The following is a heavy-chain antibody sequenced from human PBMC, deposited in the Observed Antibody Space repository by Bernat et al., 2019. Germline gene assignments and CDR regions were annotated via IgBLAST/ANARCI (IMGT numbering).Heavy chain of an antibody. CDR3: ARVPVVTSSYYYYGMDV. Sequence: QVQLVQSGAELKKPGASVKVSCNASGYPFTSYYMHLVRQAPGQGLEWMGIINPSGGSTSYAQKFQGRVTITRDTSTSTVYMELSSLRSEDTAVYYCARVPVVTSSYYYYGMDVWGQGTTVTVSS. V-gene: IGHV1-46*03. CDR1: GYPFTSYY. CDR2: INPSGGST. J-gene: IGHJ6*02. D-gene: IGHD2-15*01.